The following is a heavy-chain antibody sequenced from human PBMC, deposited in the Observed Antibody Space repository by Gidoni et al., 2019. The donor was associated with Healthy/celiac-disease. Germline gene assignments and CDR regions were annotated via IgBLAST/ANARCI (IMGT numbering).Heavy chain of an antibody. CDR1: GGSISSGSYY. CDR3: ARDGGAAVENYYYYMDV. Sequence: QVQLQESGPGLVKPSQTLSLTCTVSGGSISSGSYYWSWIRQPAGKGLEWIGRIYTSGSTNYNPSLKSRVTMSVDTSKNQFSLKLSSVTAADTAVYYCARDGGAAVENYYYYMDVWGKGTTVTVSS. D-gene: IGHD6-13*01. V-gene: IGHV4-61*02. CDR2: IYTSGST. J-gene: IGHJ6*03.